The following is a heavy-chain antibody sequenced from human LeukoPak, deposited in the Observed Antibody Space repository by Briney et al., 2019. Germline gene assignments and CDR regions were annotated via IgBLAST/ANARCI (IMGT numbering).Heavy chain of an antibody. Sequence: SETLSLTCTVSGGSISSSSYYWGWIRQPPGKGLEWIGSIYYSGSTYYNPSLKSRVTISVDTSKNQFSLKLSSVTAADTAVYYCARRVRVPVAINLYGMDVWGQGTTVTVSS. CDR2: IYYSGST. CDR3: ARRVRVPVAINLYGMDV. CDR1: GGSISSSSYY. D-gene: IGHD2-2*01. J-gene: IGHJ6*02. V-gene: IGHV4-39*01.